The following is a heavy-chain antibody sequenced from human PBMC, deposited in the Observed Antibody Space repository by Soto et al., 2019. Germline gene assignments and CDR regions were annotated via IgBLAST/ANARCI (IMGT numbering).Heavy chain of an antibody. V-gene: IGHV5-51*01. CDR1: GYTFPNYW. Sequence: PGESLKISCKASGYTFPNYWIGWVRQMPGKGLEWVAFIYPGDSGPRYSPSFEGRVTISVDKSTNSAYLQWGSLKASDTAMYYCVGVVFPRGFWCQGTLVTVSS. CDR2: IYPGDSGP. J-gene: IGHJ4*02. D-gene: IGHD2-15*01. CDR3: VGVVFPRGF.